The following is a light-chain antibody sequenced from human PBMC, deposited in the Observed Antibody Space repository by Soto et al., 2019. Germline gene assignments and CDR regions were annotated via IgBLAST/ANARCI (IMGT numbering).Light chain of an antibody. Sequence: QSALTQPASVSGSPGQSITLPCTGSNDDIGLYNYVSWYQHHPGKAPKLMIYEVDNRPSGVSNRFSASKSGDTASLTISGRHAEDEADYYCSSFTRSRTIIFGGGTKLTVL. CDR1: NDDIGLYNY. CDR2: EVD. V-gene: IGLV2-14*01. CDR3: SSFTRSRTII. J-gene: IGLJ2*01.